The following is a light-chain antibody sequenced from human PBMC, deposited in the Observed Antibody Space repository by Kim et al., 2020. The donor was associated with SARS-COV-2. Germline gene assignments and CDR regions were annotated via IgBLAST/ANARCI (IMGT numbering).Light chain of an antibody. J-gene: IGLJ3*02. CDR3: QVWDSSSDNWV. CDR1: NIGSKS. V-gene: IGLV3-21*04. CDR2: YHS. Sequence: SYELTQPPSVSVAPGKTARITCGGNNIGSKSVHWYQQKPGQAPVLVIYYHSDRPSGIPERFSGSNSGNTATLTISRVEAGDEADYYCQVWDSSSDNWVFG.